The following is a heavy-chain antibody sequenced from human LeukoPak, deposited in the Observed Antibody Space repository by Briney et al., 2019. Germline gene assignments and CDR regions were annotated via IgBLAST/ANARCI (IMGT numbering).Heavy chain of an antibody. CDR2: IYHSGST. J-gene: IGHJ4*02. Sequence: SETLSLTCTVSGGSISSGGYYWSWIRQPPGKGLEWIGYIYHSGSTYYNPSLKSRVTISVDRSKNQFSLKLSSVTAADTAVYYCARDNRGVWADQSLFFDYWGQGTLVTVSS. D-gene: IGHD3-16*01. CDR3: ARDNRGVWADQSLFFDY. CDR1: GGSISSGGYY. V-gene: IGHV4-30-2*01.